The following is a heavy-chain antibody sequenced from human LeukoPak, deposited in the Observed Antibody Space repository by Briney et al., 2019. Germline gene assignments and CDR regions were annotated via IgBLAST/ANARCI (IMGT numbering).Heavy chain of an antibody. J-gene: IGHJ6*02. Sequence: GGSLRLSCAASGFXVSNNYITWVRQAPGKGLEWGSVIYSGDRTNYADSVKGRFTISRDNSKNTLYLQMSSLRAEDTAVYYCARNWNDAKSLNYYYFGMDVWGQGTTVIVSS. CDR2: IYSGDRT. CDR3: ARNWNDAKSLNYYYFGMDV. D-gene: IGHD1-1*01. V-gene: IGHV3-66*01. CDR1: GFXVSNNY.